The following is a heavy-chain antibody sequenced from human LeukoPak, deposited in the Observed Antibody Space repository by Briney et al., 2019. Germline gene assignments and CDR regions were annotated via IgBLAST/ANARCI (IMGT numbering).Heavy chain of an antibody. CDR3: ARGDSGGYYGMDV. J-gene: IGHJ6*02. V-gene: IGHV3-30-3*01. D-gene: IGHD3-10*01. CDR2: ISYDGSNK. CDR1: GFTFSSYA. Sequence: EGSLRLSCAASGFTFSSYAMHWVRQAPGKGLEWVAVISYDGSNKYYADSVKGRFTISRDNSKNTLYLQMNSLRAEDTAVYYCARGDSGGYYGMDVWGQGTTVTVSS.